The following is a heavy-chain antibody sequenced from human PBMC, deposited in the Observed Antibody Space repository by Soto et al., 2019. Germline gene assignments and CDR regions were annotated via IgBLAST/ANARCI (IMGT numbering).Heavy chain of an antibody. D-gene: IGHD3-16*02. CDR1: GGSISSGDYY. Sequence: QVQLQESGPGLVKPSQTLSLTCTVSGGSISSGDYYWSWIRQPPGKGLEWIGYIYYSGSTYYNPSLKSRVTISVDTSKNQFSLKLSSVTAADTAVYYCARCASADYVWGSYRDYDSSGYYLVPWFDPWGQGTLVTVSS. V-gene: IGHV4-30-4*01. CDR3: ARCASADYVWGSYRDYDSSGYYLVPWFDP. CDR2: IYYSGST. J-gene: IGHJ5*02.